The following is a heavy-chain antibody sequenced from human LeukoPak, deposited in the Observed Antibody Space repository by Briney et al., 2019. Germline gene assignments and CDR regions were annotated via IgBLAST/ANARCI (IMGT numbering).Heavy chain of an antibody. V-gene: IGHV4-39*07. CDR2: INHSGST. Sequence: SETLSLTCTVSGGSISSSSHYWGWIRQPPGKGLEWIGEINHSGSTNYNPSLKSRVTISLDTSKNQFSLKLSSMTAADTAVYYCARAKGIGLRGYSYGYYFDYWGQGILVTVSS. J-gene: IGHJ4*02. CDR3: ARAKGIGLRGYSYGYYFDY. CDR1: GGSISSSSHY. D-gene: IGHD5-18*01.